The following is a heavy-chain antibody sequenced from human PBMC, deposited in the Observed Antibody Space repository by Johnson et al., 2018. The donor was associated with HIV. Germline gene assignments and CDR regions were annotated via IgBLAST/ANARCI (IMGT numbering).Heavy chain of an antibody. V-gene: IGHV3-20*04. Sequence: MMLVESGGGVVRPGGSLRLSCAASGFSVSSNYMSWVRQSPGKGLEWVSGISWNSGSIGYADSVKGRFTISRDNAKNALFLQMNSLRVEDTAISYCARQPDNFWSSDAFDIWGQGTMVTVSS. J-gene: IGHJ3*02. CDR3: ARQPDNFWSSDAFDI. D-gene: IGHD3-3*01. CDR1: GFSVSSNY. CDR2: ISWNSGSI.